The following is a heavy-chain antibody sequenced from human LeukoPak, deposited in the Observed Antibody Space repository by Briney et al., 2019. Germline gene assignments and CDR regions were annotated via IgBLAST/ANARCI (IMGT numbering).Heavy chain of an antibody. V-gene: IGHV4-59*08. Sequence: SETLSLTCTVSGGSMSSYYWSWIRQPPGKGLEWTGYIFYSGSTNYNPSLKSRVTLSVDTSKNQFSLKLGSVTAADTAVYYCARQPYMLGAYYFDYWGQGTLVTVSS. CDR3: ARQPYMLGAYYFDY. J-gene: IGHJ4*02. CDR1: GGSMSSYY. CDR2: IFYSGST. D-gene: IGHD1-26*01.